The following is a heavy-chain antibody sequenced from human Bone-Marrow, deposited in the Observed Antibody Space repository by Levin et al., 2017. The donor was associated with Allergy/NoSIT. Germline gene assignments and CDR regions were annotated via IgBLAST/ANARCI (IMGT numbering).Heavy chain of an antibody. V-gene: IGHV1-2*02. CDR2: INPNSGRT. CDR1: GYSFTSYH. J-gene: IGHJ5*02. CDR3: ARSEYKNFPLDL. D-gene: IGHD2/OR15-2a*01. Sequence: ASVKVSCKASGYSFTSYHIQWARQAPGQGFEWMAWINPNSGRTKSSEKFQGRVTVTSDTSITTVYMDLSRLTSDDTAVYYCARSEYKNFPLDLWGQGTLVTVSS.